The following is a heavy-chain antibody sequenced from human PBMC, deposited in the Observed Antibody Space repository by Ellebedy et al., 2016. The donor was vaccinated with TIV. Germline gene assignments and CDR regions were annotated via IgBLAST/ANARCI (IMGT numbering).Heavy chain of an antibody. D-gene: IGHD6-19*01. J-gene: IGHJ4*02. Sequence: GESLKISXAAPGLSFTSSAMSWVRQAPGKGLEWVSGIGADATRTFYIDSVKGRFTISRDNSQKTVHLQMNSLRVEDTAVYYCAKVVADDSGWYDYWGQGSLVTVSS. CDR3: AKVVADDSGWYDY. V-gene: IGHV3-23*01. CDR2: IGADATRT. CDR1: GLSFTSSA.